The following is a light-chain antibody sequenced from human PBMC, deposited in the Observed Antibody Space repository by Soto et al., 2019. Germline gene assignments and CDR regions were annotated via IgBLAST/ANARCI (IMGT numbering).Light chain of an antibody. CDR2: DAS. Sequence: EIVLTQSPATLSLTSGERATLSCRASQSVSSYLAWYQQKPGQAPRLLIYDASNRATGIPARFSGSGSGTDFTLTISSLEPEDFAVHYCQQRSNWPPTFGQGTKVEIK. J-gene: IGKJ2*01. CDR1: QSVSSY. CDR3: QQRSNWPPT. V-gene: IGKV3-11*01.